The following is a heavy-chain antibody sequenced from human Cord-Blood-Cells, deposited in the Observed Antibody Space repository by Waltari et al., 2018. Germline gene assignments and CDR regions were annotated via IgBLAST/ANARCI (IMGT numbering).Heavy chain of an antibody. D-gene: IGHD1-26*01. CDR2: ISSSSSYI. J-gene: IGHJ4*02. CDR3: ARVERGRGATIDY. V-gene: IGHV3-21*01. CDR1: GFTFSSYS. Sequence: EVQLVESGGGLVKPGGSLRLSCAASGFTFSSYSMNWVRQAPGKGLEWVSSISSSSSYIYYADEVKGRFTISRDNDKNSLYLQMNSLRAEDTAVYYCARVERGRGATIDYWGQGTLVTVSS.